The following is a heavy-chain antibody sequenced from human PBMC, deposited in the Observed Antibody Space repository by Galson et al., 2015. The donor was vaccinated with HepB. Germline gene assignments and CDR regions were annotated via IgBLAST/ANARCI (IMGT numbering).Heavy chain of an antibody. CDR3: ARSGYCSSTSCYNDAFDI. Sequence: SLRLSCAASGFTFSSYGMHWVRQAPGKGLEWVAVIWYDGSNKYYADSVKGRFTISRDNSKNTLYLQMNSLRAEDTAVYYCARSGYCSSTSCYNDAFDIWGQGTMVTVSS. D-gene: IGHD2-2*01. CDR1: GFTFSSYG. CDR2: IWYDGSNK. V-gene: IGHV3-33*08. J-gene: IGHJ3*02.